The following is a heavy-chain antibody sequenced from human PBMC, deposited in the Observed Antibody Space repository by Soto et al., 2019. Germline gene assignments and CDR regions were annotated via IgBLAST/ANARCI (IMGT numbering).Heavy chain of an antibody. Sequence: ASVKVSCKASGYTFTSYDINWVRQATGQGLEWMGWMNPNSGNTGYAQKFQGRVTMTRNTSISTAYMELSSLRSEDTAVYYCARGGYYYGSGSYLRGPYGMDVWGQGNTVTVSS. CDR3: ARGGYYYGSGSYLRGPYGMDV. J-gene: IGHJ6*02. V-gene: IGHV1-8*01. CDR1: GYTFTSYD. D-gene: IGHD3-10*01. CDR2: MNPNSGNT.